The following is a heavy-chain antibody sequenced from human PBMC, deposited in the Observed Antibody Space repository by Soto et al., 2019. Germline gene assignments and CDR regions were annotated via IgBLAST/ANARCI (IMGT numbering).Heavy chain of an antibody. J-gene: IGHJ6*02. CDR2: IYYSGST. Sequence: QVQLQESGPGLVKPSQTLSLTCTVSGGSISSGGYYWSWIRQHPGKGLEWIGYIYYSGSTYYNPSLKSRVTRSVDTSKNQFSVKLSSVTAADTAVYYCARGGRRSPGMDVWGQGTTVTVSS. V-gene: IGHV4-31*03. CDR3: ARGGRRSPGMDV. CDR1: GGSISSGGYY.